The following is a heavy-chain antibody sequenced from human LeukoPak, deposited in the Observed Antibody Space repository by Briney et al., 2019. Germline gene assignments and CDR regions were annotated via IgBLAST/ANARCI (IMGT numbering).Heavy chain of an antibody. V-gene: IGHV3-53*01. CDR1: GFTVSSNY. J-gene: IGHJ5*02. CDR3: ARDLVVVVAAFPYNWFDP. Sequence: GGSLRLSCAASGFTVSSNYMSWVRQAPGKGLEWVSIIYSGGSTFYADSVKGRFTISRDNAKNSLYLQMNSLRAEDTAVYYCARDLVVVVAAFPYNWFDPWGQGTLVTVSS. CDR2: IYSGGST. D-gene: IGHD2-15*01.